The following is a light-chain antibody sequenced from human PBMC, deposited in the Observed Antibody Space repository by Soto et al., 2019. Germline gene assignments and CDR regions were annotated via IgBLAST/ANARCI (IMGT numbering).Light chain of an antibody. Sequence: EIVLTQSPVTLSLSPGERVTLSCRASQSVSSSYLAWYQQKPGQAPRLLIYGASGRATGVPDRFSGSGSGTDFTLTISRLEPEDFAVYFCQHYSRSPPITFGQGTRLES. CDR2: GAS. V-gene: IGKV3-20*01. CDR1: QSVSSSY. J-gene: IGKJ5*01. CDR3: QHYSRSPPIT.